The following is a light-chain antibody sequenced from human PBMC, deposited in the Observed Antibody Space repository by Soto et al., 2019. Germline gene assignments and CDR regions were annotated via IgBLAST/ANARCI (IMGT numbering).Light chain of an antibody. J-gene: IGLJ2*01. CDR2: DIS. Sequence: QSALTQPASVSGSPGQSITISCTGTSSGVGDYNYVSWYQQHPGKAPKLMIYDISNRPSGVSNRFSGSKSGNTASLTISGLQAEDEADYYCSSYTTSSTSVVFGGGTKLTVL. CDR1: SSGVGDYNY. CDR3: SSYTTSSTSVV. V-gene: IGLV2-14*01.